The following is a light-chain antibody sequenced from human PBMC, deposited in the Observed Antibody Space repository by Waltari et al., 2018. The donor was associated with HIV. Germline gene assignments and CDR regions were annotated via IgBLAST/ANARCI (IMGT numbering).Light chain of an antibody. J-gene: IGKJ2*01. Sequence: AIRMTLSPSSFSASTGDRVTITCRASQRVSSYLAWYQQKPGKAPNLLIYSASTLHSGVPSRFSGSGSGTDFTLTISGLQSEDFASYYCQQYYTYPHTFGQGTKLEIQ. CDR3: QQYYTYPHT. V-gene: IGKV1-8*01. CDR1: QRVSSY. CDR2: SAS.